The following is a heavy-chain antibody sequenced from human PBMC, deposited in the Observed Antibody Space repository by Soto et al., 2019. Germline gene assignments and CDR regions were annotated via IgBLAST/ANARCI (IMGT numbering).Heavy chain of an antibody. J-gene: IGHJ6*02. Sequence: GGSLRLSCAASGFTFSSYGMHWVRQAPGKGLEWVAVISYDGSNKYYADSVKGRFTISRDNSKNTLYLQMNSLRAEDTAVYYCANTPPDSGYGMDVWGQGTTVTVSS. D-gene: IGHD6-19*01. CDR2: ISYDGSNK. CDR3: ANTPPDSGYGMDV. V-gene: IGHV3-30*18. CDR1: GFTFSSYG.